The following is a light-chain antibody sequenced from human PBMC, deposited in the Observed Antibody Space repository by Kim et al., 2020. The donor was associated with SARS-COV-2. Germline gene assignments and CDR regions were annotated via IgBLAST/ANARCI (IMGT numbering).Light chain of an antibody. Sequence: QGVTISWTAGMSNTGAGYDGLWYQQLPGTAPILLFYGNSNRLSGVPDRFSGSKSGTSHSLAITGLQAEDEADYYCQSYDSSLSGVVFGGGTQMTVL. V-gene: IGLV1-40*01. CDR3: QSYDSSLSGVV. CDR1: MSNTGAGYD. CDR2: GNS. J-gene: IGLJ2*01.